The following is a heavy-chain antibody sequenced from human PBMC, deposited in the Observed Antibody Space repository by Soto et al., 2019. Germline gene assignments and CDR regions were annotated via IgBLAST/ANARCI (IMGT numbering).Heavy chain of an antibody. CDR3: ARQVDTANYYYGMDV. CDR2: INPSGGST. Sequence: ASVKVSCKXSGYTFTSYYMHWVRQAPGQGLEWMGIINPSGGSTSYAQKFQGRVTMTRDTSTSTVYMELSSLRSEDTAVYYCARQVDTANYYYGMDVWGQGTTVTVSS. J-gene: IGHJ6*02. D-gene: IGHD5-18*01. V-gene: IGHV1-46*01. CDR1: GYTFTSYY.